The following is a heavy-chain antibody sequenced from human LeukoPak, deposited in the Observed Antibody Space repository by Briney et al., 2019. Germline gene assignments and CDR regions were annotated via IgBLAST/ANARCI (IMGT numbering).Heavy chain of an antibody. CDR1: GGSFSGYY. V-gene: IGHV4-34*01. J-gene: IGHJ4*02. CDR2: INHSGST. D-gene: IGHD3-10*01. Sequence: SETLSLTCAVYGGSFSGYYWIWIRQPPGKGLEWIGEINHSGSTNYNPSLKSRVTISVDTSKNQFSLKLSSVTAADTAVYYCASGGNYYYGSGSYRYWGQGTLVTVSS. CDR3: ASGGNYYYGSGSYRY.